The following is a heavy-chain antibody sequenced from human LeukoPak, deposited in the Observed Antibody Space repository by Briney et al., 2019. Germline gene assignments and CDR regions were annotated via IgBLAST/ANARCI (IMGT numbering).Heavy chain of an antibody. D-gene: IGHD3-10*01. CDR3: ARMVRGVIITSYYFDY. Sequence: SETLSLTCTVSGGSISSYYWSWIRQPAGKGLEWIGRIYTSGSTNYNPSLKSRVTMSVDTSKNQFSLKLSSVTAADTAVYYCARMVRGVIITSYYFDYWGQGTLVTVSS. V-gene: IGHV4-4*07. CDR1: GGSISSYY. J-gene: IGHJ4*02. CDR2: IYTSGST.